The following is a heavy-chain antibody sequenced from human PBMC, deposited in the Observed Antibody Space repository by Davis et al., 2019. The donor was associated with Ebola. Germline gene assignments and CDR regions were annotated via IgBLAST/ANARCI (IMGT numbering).Heavy chain of an antibody. CDR2: IIPIFGTA. CDR3: ARVFYSGYADY. Sequence: AASVKVSCKASGGTFSSYAISWVRQAPGQGLEWMGGIIPIFGTANNAQSFQARVTITADKSTSTAYMELSSLRSEDTAVYYCARVFYSGYADYWGQGTLVTVSS. D-gene: IGHD5-12*01. V-gene: IGHV1-69*06. J-gene: IGHJ4*02. CDR1: GGTFSSYA.